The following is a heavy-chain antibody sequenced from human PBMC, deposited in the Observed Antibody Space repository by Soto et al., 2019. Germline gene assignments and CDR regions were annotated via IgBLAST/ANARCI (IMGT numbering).Heavy chain of an antibody. CDR1: GGSISSSNW. CDR2: IYHSGST. V-gene: IGHV4-4*02. J-gene: IGHJ4*02. CDR3: ARASYYGSGYYFEY. Sequence: QVQLQESGPGLVKPSGTLSLTCAVSGGSISSSNWWNWVRQPPGKGLEWIGEIYHSGSTNYNPSLKSRVTISVDKSTNQFSLKLSSVTAADTAVYYCARASYYGSGYYFEYWGQGTLVTVSS. D-gene: IGHD3-10*01.